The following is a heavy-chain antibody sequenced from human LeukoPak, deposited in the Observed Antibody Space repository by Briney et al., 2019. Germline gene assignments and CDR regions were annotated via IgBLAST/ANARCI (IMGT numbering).Heavy chain of an antibody. Sequence: TSETLSLTXTVSGGSISSHYWSWIRQPPGKGVEWIGSIYYSGSTNYNPSLKSRVTISVDTSKNQFSLKLSSVTAADTAVYYCARDGDSSGWYPKFDYWGQGTLVTVSS. CDR2: IYYSGST. D-gene: IGHD6-19*01. J-gene: IGHJ4*02. CDR3: ARDGDSSGWYPKFDY. CDR1: GGSISSHY. V-gene: IGHV4-59*11.